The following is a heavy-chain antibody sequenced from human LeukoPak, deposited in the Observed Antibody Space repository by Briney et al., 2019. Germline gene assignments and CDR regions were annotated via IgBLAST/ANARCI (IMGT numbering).Heavy chain of an antibody. CDR1: GGTFSSYA. CDR3: ARGHGDPSGN. V-gene: IGHV1-8*02. D-gene: IGHD4-17*01. Sequence: ASVKVSCKASGGTFSSYAISWVRQAPGQGLEWMGWMNPNSGNTGYAQKFQGRVTMTRNTSISTAYMELSSLRSEDTAVYYCARGHGDPSGNWGQGTLVTVSS. J-gene: IGHJ4*02. CDR2: MNPNSGNT.